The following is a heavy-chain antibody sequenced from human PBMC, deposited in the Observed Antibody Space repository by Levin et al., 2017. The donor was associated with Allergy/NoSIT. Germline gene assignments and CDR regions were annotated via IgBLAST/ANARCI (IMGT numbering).Heavy chain of an antibody. CDR3: ARGLTLSSGWSRFYYYMDV. D-gene: IGHD6-19*01. J-gene: IGHJ6*03. V-gene: IGHV4-34*01. CDR2: INHSGST. CDR1: GGSFSGYY. Sequence: PSETLSLTCAVYGGSFSGYYWSWIRQPPGKGLEWIGEINHSGSTNYNPSLKSRVTISVDTSKNQFSLKLSSVTAADTAVYYCARGLTLSSGWSRFYYYMDVWGKGTTVTVSS.